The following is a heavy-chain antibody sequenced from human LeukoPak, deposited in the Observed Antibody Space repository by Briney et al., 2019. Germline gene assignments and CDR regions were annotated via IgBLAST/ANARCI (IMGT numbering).Heavy chain of an antibody. CDR3: ARVYVWGSYRHFDY. J-gene: IGHJ4*02. V-gene: IGHV4-61*02. CDR2: IYTSEST. CDR1: GGSISSGSYY. Sequence: PSQTLSLTCTVSGGSISSGSYYWSWIRQPAGKGLEWIGRIYTSESTNYNPSLKSRVTISVDTSKNQFSLKLSSVTAADTAVYYCARVYVWGSYRHFDYWGQGTLVTVSS. D-gene: IGHD3-16*02.